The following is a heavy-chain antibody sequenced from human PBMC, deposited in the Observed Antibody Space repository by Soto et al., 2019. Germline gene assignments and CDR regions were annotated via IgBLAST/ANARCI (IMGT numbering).Heavy chain of an antibody. V-gene: IGHV4-34*01. J-gene: IGHJ4*02. CDR1: GGSFSGYY. D-gene: IGHD3-10*01. Sequence: SETLSLTCAVYGGSFSGYYWSWIRQPPGKGLEWIGEINHSGSTNYNPSLKSRVTISVDTSKNQFSLKLSSVTAADTAAYYCARVPRRITMVRGDRQNYYFDYWGQGTLVTAPQ. CDR2: INHSGST. CDR3: ARVPRRITMVRGDRQNYYFDY.